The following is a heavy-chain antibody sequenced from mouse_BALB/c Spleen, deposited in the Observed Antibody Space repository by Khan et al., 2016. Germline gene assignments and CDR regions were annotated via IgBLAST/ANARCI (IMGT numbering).Heavy chain of an antibody. CDR2: IDPANGNT. CDR1: GFNIKDTY. Sequence: VQLKQSGAEFVKPGASVKLSCTASGFNIKDTYMHWVKQRPEQGLEWIGRIDPANGNTKYDPKFQGKATITADTSSNTAYLQLSSLTSEDTAVYYCACMTTVVAKDRYYAMDYWGQGTSGTVSS. V-gene: IGHV14-3*02. D-gene: IGHD1-1*01. J-gene: IGHJ4*01. CDR3: ACMTTVVAKDRYYAMDY.